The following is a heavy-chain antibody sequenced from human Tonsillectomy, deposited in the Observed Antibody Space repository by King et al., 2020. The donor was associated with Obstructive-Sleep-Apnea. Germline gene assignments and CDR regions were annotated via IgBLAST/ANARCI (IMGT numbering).Heavy chain of an antibody. Sequence: VQLVESGGGVVQPGRSLRLSCAASGFIFSDYALHWVRQAPGKGLEWVAGISLDGINKEFADSVTGRFTISRDNSKYTMYLQMNSLRVEDTALYYCARLRVANGDLPLWGRGTPVTVSS. CDR2: ISLDGINK. CDR3: ARLRVANGDLPL. J-gene: IGHJ2*01. D-gene: IGHD4-17*01. V-gene: IGHV3-30-3*01. CDR1: GFIFSDYA.